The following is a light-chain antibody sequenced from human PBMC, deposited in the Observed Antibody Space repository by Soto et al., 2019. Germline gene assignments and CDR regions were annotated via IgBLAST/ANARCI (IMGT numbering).Light chain of an antibody. Sequence: EIVMTQSPATLSVSQGERATLSCRASQSISINLAWYQQKLGQAPRLLIYGASTRATDIPARFSGSGSGTEFTLTISSLQSEDYAIYYCHQYDSWPPYTFGQGTKVDIK. V-gene: IGKV3-15*01. CDR1: QSISIN. CDR3: HQYDSWPPYT. J-gene: IGKJ2*01. CDR2: GAS.